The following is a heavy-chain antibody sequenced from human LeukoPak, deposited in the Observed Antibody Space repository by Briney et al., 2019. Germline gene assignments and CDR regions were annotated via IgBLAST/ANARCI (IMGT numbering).Heavy chain of an antibody. D-gene: IGHD1-26*01. CDR3: ARVDSGTYHSLEY. Sequence: PSETLSLTCTVSGDSISRYYWNWIRQPAGKGLEWIGRISASGTTNYNPSLKSRVTISMDKSKNQFSLKLTSVTAADTAFYYCARVDSGTYHSLEYWGQGTLVTVSS. V-gene: IGHV4-4*07. CDR1: GDSISRYY. J-gene: IGHJ4*02. CDR2: ISASGTT.